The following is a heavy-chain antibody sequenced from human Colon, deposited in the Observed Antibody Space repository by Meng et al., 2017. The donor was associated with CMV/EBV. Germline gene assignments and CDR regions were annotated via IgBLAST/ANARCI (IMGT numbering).Heavy chain of an antibody. CDR3: ATFGGDFDY. CDR1: GYTFNGDF. D-gene: IGHD3-3*01. V-gene: IGHV1-2*02. Sequence: VQLVQLGAEVKVTGGSVKVSCKTSGYTFNGDFMHRVRQGPGQGREWMGWINPVTGDTSYAQKFQVRVTMTRDTSISTAYMELSSLRSDDTAVYYCATFGGDFDYWGQGTLVTVSS. CDR2: INPVTGDT. J-gene: IGHJ4*02.